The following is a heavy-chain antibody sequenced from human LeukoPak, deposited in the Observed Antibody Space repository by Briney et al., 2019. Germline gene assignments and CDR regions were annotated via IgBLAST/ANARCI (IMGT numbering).Heavy chain of an antibody. CDR2: IYHSGST. V-gene: IGHV4-59*01. D-gene: IGHD3-22*01. Sequence: SETLSLTCTVSGGSISSYYWSWIRQPPGKGLEWIGYIYHSGSTKYNPSLKSRVTISVDTSKNQFSLTLSSVTAADTAVFYCARAKRNDSSRSWFDPWGQGTLVTVSS. CDR3: ARAKRNDSSRSWFDP. J-gene: IGHJ5*02. CDR1: GGSISSYY.